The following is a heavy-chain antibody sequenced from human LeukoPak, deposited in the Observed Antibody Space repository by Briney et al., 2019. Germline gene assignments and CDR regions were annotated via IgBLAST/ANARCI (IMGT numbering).Heavy chain of an antibody. CDR1: GGTFSNYA. CDR2: IIPIFGTA. V-gene: IGHV1-69*05. J-gene: IGHJ2*01. D-gene: IGHD4-11*01. CDR3: ARCATVSYWYFDL. Sequence: SVKVSCKASGGTFSNYAISWVRQAPGQGLEWMGGIIPIFGTANYAQKFQGRVTITTDESTSTAYMELSSLRSEDTAVYYCARCATVSYWYFDLWGRGTLVTVSS.